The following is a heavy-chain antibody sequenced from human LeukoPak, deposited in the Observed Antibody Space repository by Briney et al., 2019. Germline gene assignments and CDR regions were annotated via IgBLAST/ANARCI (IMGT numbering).Heavy chain of an antibody. CDR3: AKDQGYLDY. CDR1: GFTFSDYA. Sequence: GGSLRLSCAASGFTFSDYAMSWVRQAPGKGLEWVSAITGSGSTTYYADSVKGRFTISRDNSRNTLYLQVKSLRAEDTAVYYCAKDQGYLDYWGQGTLVTVSS. D-gene: IGHD1-1*01. V-gene: IGHV3-23*01. CDR2: ITGSGSTT. J-gene: IGHJ4*02.